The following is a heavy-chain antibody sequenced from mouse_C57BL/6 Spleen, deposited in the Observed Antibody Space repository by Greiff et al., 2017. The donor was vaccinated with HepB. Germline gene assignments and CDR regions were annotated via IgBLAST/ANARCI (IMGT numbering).Heavy chain of an antibody. CDR1: GFTFSSYG. CDR3: ARHFFADSNYGDYAMDY. D-gene: IGHD2-5*01. V-gene: IGHV5-6*01. Sequence: EVQVVESGGDLVKPGGSLKLSCAASGFTFSSYGMSWVRQTPDKRLEWVATISSGGSYTYYPDSVKGRFTISRDNAKNTLYLQMSSLKSEDTAMYYCARHFFADSNYGDYAMDYWGQGTSVTVSS. CDR2: ISSGGSYT. J-gene: IGHJ4*01.